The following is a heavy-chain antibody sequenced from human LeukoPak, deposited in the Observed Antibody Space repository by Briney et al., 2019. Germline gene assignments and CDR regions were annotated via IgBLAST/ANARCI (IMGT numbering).Heavy chain of an antibody. Sequence: PGGSLRLSCAASGFAVSSNYMSWVHQAPGKLLEWGSVIYSGCDTYYGDSVQGRFTISRDNSRNTLYLQTTSVSAEDTAVHYCPRAFGPRTAFDIWGQGTMVTVSS. D-gene: IGHD3-10*01. CDR3: PRAFGPRTAFDI. J-gene: IGHJ3*02. CDR2: IYSGCDT. V-gene: IGHV3-66*02. CDR1: GFAVSSNY.